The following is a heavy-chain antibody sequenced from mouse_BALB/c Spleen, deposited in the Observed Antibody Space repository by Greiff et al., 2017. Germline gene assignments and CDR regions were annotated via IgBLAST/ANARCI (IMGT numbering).Heavy chain of an antibody. CDR2: IWSGGST. CDR3: ANWDFDY. V-gene: IGHV2-2*02. Sequence: VMLVESGPGLVQPSQSLSITCTVSGFSLTSYGVHWVRQSPGKGLEWLGVIWSGGSTDYNAAFISRLSISKDNSKSQVFFKMNSLQANDTAIYYCANWDFDYWGQGTTLTVSS. CDR1: GFSLTSYG. D-gene: IGHD4-1*01. J-gene: IGHJ2*01.